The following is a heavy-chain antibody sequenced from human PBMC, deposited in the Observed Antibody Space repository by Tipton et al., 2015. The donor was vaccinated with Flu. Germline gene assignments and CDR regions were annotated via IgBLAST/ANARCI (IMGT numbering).Heavy chain of an antibody. CDR2: IYPAGGGI. CDR1: GYTFTSYN. CDR3: ARDKGGGTYTFDV. Sequence: QLVQSGAEVKKPGASVKVSCKASGYTFTSYNMHWVRQAPGQGPEWMGIIYPAGGGISYAQKFQGRVIMTRDRSTGTVHMELSSLRSDDTAMYYCARDKGGGTYTFDVWGQGTMVTVSS. V-gene: IGHV1-46*01. D-gene: IGHD1-1*01. J-gene: IGHJ3*01.